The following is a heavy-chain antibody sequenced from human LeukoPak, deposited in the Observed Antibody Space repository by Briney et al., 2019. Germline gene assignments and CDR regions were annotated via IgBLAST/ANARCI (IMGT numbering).Heavy chain of an antibody. Sequence: GGSLRLSCVASGLTFSSHAMTWVRQTPGKGLEWVSGITGSGGSTYHAESVKGRFTISRDNSKNTLYLQMNNLRAEDTAVYYCASRPPSETYFAVFDYWGXXTLVTVSS. CDR2: ITGSGGST. V-gene: IGHV3-23*01. J-gene: IGHJ4*02. CDR1: GLTFSSHA. D-gene: IGHD1-26*01. CDR3: ASRPPSETYFAVFDY.